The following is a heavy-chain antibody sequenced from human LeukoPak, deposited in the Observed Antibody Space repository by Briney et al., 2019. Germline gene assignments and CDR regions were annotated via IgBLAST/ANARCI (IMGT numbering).Heavy chain of an antibody. J-gene: IGHJ4*02. V-gene: IGHV1-8*01. CDR2: MDPNSDNT. Sequence: ASVKVSCKASGYTFTSYDIHWVRQATRQGLEWMGWMDPNSDNTVSAQKFQDRVTMTRNTSTGTAYMELRSLRSEDTAVYYCMSTSNWGSVIFDYWGQGTLVTVSS. CDR1: GYTFTSYD. CDR3: MSTSNWGSVIFDY. D-gene: IGHD7-27*01.